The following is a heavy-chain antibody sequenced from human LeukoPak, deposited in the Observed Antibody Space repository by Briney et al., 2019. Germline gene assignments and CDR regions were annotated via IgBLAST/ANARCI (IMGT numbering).Heavy chain of an antibody. CDR3: ARAIRSIVVVPVANQFDY. CDR2: INPNSGGT. V-gene: IGHV1-2*02. J-gene: IGHJ4*02. Sequence: ASVKVSCKASGYTFTSYDINWVRQAPGQGLEWMGWINPNSGGTNYAQKFQGRVTMTRDTSISTAYMELSRLRSDDTAVYYCARAIRSIVVVPVANQFDYWGQGTLVTVSS. CDR1: GYTFTSYD. D-gene: IGHD2-2*01.